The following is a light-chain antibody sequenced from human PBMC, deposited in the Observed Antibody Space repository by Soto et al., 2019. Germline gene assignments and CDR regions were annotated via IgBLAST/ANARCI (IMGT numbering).Light chain of an antibody. CDR2: DAS. Sequence: DIQMTQSPSTLSASVADTVTVTCRASQSVSCWSAWYQQKPGEAPKLLIYDASALPRGVPSRFSGSGSVTEFTLTITSPQPDDFATYYCQQYKDYTYTFGQGTKVDIK. CDR3: QQYKDYTYT. J-gene: IGKJ1*01. CDR1: QSVSCW. V-gene: IGKV1-5*01.